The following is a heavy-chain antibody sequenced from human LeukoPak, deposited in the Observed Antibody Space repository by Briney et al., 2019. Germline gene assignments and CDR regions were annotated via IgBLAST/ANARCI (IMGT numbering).Heavy chain of an antibody. CDR3: ARDFGHWELNGGYYFDY. Sequence: GGSLRLSCAASGFTFSSYSMKWVRQTPGKGLEWVSFISSSSSYIYYADSVRGRFTISRDNAKNSLYLQMNSLRAEDTAVYYCARDFGHWELNGGYYFDYWGQGTLVTVSS. V-gene: IGHV3-21*01. CDR2: ISSSSSYI. J-gene: IGHJ4*02. CDR1: GFTFSSYS. D-gene: IGHD1-26*01.